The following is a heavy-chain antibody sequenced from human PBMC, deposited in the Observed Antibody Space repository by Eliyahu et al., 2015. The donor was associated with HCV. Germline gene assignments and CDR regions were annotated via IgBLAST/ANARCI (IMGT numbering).Heavy chain of an antibody. CDR1: GFTFSTYS. V-gene: IGHV3-21*01. CDR3: AGGVIRGAYNY. CDR2: ISGDSHFI. J-gene: IGHJ4*02. Sequence: EVQLVESGGGLVKPGXSLXLSCAASGFTFSTYSMRLVRQAPGKGLEWVSSISGDSHFIYXADSVKGRFTISRDNAKNSLYVQMNSLRAEDTAVYYCAGGVIRGAYNYWGQGILVTVSS. D-gene: IGHD3-10*01.